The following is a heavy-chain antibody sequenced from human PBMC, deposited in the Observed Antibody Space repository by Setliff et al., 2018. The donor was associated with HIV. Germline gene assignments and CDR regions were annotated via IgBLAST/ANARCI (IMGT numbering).Heavy chain of an antibody. Sequence: GGSLRLSCEASGFTFSSYSMNWVRQAPGKGLEWVAFIRYDGSNKYYADSVKGRFTISRDNSKNTLYLQMNSLRAEDTAVYYCARGFTAAAGPLFDLWGQGTQVTVSS. D-gene: IGHD6-13*01. CDR3: ARGFTAAAGPLFDL. CDR1: GFTFSSYS. V-gene: IGHV3-30*02. CDR2: IRYDGSNK. J-gene: IGHJ4*02.